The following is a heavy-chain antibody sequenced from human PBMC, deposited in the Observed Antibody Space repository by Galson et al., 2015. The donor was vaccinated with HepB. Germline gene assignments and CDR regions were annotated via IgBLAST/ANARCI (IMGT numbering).Heavy chain of an antibody. D-gene: IGHD4-11*01. CDR1: GFTFSSYA. CDR3: ARDSGYSNYWYYGMDV. CDR2: ISYDGSNK. V-gene: IGHV3-30-3*01. Sequence: SLRLSCAASGFTFSSYAMHWVRQAPGKGLEWVAVISYDGSNKYYADSVKGRFTISRDNSKNTLYLQMNSLRAEDTAVYYCARDSGYSNYWYYGMDVWGQGTTVTVSS. J-gene: IGHJ6*02.